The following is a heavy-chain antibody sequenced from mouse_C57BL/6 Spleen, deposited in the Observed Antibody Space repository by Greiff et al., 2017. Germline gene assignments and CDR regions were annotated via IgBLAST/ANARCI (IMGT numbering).Heavy chain of an antibody. CDR2: IDPSDSYT. Sequence: QVQLQQPGAELVMPGASVKLSCKASGYTFTSYWMHWVKQSPGQGLEWIGEIDPSDSYTNYNQKFKGKSTLTVDKSSSTAYMQLSSLTSEDSAVYYCARRGNYDYESAMDYWGQGTSVTVSS. V-gene: IGHV1-69*01. CDR1: GYTFTSYW. J-gene: IGHJ4*01. D-gene: IGHD2-4*01. CDR3: ARRGNYDYESAMDY.